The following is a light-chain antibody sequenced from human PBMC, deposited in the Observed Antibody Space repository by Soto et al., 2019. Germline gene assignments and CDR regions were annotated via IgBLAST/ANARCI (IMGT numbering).Light chain of an antibody. CDR1: QSIANR. CDR3: QQYNNWLALT. J-gene: IGKJ4*01. V-gene: IGKV3-15*01. CDR2: GAS. Sequence: EIVMTQSPATLSVSPGERATLSCRASQSIANRLAWYQQKPGQAPRLLIYGASTRATGVPARFSGSGSGTEFTLAISSLQSEDLAVYYCQQYNNWLALTFGGGTKVEIK.